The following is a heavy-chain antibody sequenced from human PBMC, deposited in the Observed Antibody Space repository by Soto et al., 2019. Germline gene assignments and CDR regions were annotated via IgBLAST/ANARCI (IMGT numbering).Heavy chain of an antibody. V-gene: IGHV4-34*01. Sequence: SETLSLTCAVYGGSFSGYYWSWIRQPPGKGLEWIGEINHSGSTNYNPSLKSRVTISVDTSKNQFSLKLSSVTAADTAVYYCARHTDVGLQQLVHGEFDYWGQGTLVTVSS. D-gene: IGHD6-13*01. CDR2: INHSGST. J-gene: IGHJ4*02. CDR1: GGSFSGYY. CDR3: ARHTDVGLQQLVHGEFDY.